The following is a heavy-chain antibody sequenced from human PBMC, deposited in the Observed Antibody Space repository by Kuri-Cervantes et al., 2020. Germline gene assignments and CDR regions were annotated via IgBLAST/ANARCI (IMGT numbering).Heavy chain of an antibody. Sequence: GGSLRLSCAASGFTFSSYWMSWVRQAPGKGLEWVANIKQDGSEKYYVDSVKGRFTISRDNAKNSLYLQMNSLRAEDTAVYYCARGAPYYDFWSGYRDYYMDVWGKGTTVTVSS. V-gene: IGHV3-7*01. CDR2: IKQDGSEK. CDR3: ARGAPYYDFWSGYRDYYMDV. J-gene: IGHJ6*03. D-gene: IGHD3-3*01. CDR1: GFTFSSYW.